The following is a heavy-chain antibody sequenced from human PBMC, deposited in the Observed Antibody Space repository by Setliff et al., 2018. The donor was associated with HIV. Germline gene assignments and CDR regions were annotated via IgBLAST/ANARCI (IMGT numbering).Heavy chain of an antibody. CDR1: GFNFSIYR. V-gene: IGHV3-7*03. CDR3: GRGGWTDFGDYWIDF. Sequence: GGSLRLSCEASGFNFSIYRMSWVRQAPGKGLEWVANIKEDGSDKYYVDSVRGRFTIPKDNAENSIYLQMNSLRVEDTAFYYCGRGGWTDFGDYWIDFWGQGTLVTVSS. D-gene: IGHD4-17*01. J-gene: IGHJ4*02. CDR2: IKEDGSDK.